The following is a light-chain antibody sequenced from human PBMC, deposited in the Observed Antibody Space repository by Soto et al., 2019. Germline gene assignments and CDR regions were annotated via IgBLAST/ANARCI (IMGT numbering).Light chain of an antibody. Sequence: DIQMTQSPSFVSASVGDRVTIACRASQGISTWVVWYQQKPGAAPKLLIHSSSNLQSGVPSRFSGSGSGTEFTLTISSLQPDDFATYYCQQYNSYPITFGQGTRLEIK. CDR1: QGISTW. CDR3: QQYNSYPIT. CDR2: SSS. V-gene: IGKV1D-16*01. J-gene: IGKJ5*01.